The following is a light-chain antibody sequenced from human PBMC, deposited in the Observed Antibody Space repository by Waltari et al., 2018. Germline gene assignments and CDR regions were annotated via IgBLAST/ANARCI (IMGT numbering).Light chain of an antibody. CDR1: SNDVGGYGY. V-gene: IGLV2-14*01. CDR2: EVS. J-gene: IGLJ1*01. CDR3: SSHTSTVPHV. Sequence: QSALTQPASVSGSPGQSITISCTGTSNDVGGYGYVPWYQQYPGKAPKLMIYEVSYRPSGISTRFSGSKSGNTASLTISGLQAEDEADYYCSSHTSTVPHVFGTGTKVTVV.